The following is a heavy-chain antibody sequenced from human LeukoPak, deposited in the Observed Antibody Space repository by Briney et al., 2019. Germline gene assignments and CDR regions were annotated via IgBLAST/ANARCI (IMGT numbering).Heavy chain of an antibody. CDR1: GFSFRTYA. D-gene: IGHD1-14*01. CDR3: ADYRKPQGLDY. V-gene: IGHV3-23*01. Sequence: PGGSLRLSCAVSGFSFRTYAASWVRQAPGKGLEWVSAISNDGDDTYYADSVKGRLTISRDNSKNTLYLQMDSLRVEDTAVYYCADYRKPQGLDYWGQGTLVTVSS. CDR2: ISNDGDDT. J-gene: IGHJ4*02.